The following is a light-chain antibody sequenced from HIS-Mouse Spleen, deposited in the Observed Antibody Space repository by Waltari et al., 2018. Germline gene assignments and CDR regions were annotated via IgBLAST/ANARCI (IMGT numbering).Light chain of an antibody. V-gene: IGKV1-9*01. J-gene: IGKJ1*01. CDR2: AAS. Sequence: DIQLTQSPSFLSASVGDRVTITCRARQGISSYLAWYQQKPGKDPKLLIYAASTLQSGVPSRFRGSGSGTEFTLTISSLQPEDFATYYCQQLNSYPPTFGQGTKVEIK. CDR3: QQLNSYPPT. CDR1: QGISSY.